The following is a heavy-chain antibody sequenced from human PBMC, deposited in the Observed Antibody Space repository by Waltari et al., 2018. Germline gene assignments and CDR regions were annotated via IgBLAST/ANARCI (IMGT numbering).Heavy chain of an antibody. V-gene: IGHV3-21*01. Sequence: EVQLVESGGGLVKPGGSLRLSCAASGFTFSSYSMNWVRQAPGKGLEWVSSISSSSSYIYYADSVKGRFTISRDNAKNSLYLQMNSLRAEDTAVYYCARDPNLVRFGGYYSRHLDYWGQGTLVTVSS. CDR1: GFTFSSYS. D-gene: IGHD3-22*01. CDR3: ARDPNLVRFGGYYSRHLDY. J-gene: IGHJ4*02. CDR2: ISSSSSYI.